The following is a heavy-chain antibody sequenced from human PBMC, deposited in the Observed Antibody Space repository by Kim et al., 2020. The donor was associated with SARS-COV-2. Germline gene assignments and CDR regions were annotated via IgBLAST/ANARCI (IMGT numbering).Heavy chain of an antibody. V-gene: IGHV3-23*03. CDR3: AKEHFSGSYYVGLGNYYCGRDV. Sequence: GGSLRLSCAASGFTFSSYAMSWVRQAPGKGLEWVSVIYSGGSSTYYADSVKGRFTISRDNSKNTLYLQMNSLRAEDTAVYYCAKEHFSGSYYVGLGNYYCGRDVGGRGNTVSVSS. CDR2: IYSGGSST. CDR1: GFTFSSYA. J-gene: IGHJ6*02. D-gene: IGHD1-26*01.